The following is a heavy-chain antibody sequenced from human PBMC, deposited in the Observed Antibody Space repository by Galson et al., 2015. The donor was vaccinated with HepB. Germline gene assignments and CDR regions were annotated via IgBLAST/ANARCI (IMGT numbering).Heavy chain of an antibody. V-gene: IGHV3-21*01. CDR1: GFTFSSYS. Sequence: SLRLSCAASGFTFSSYSMNWVRQAPGKGLEWVSSISSSSSYIYYADSVKGRFTISRDNAKNSLYLQMNSLRAEDTAVYYCARDEVRAAMAFDIWGQGTMVTVSS. D-gene: IGHD3-22*01. CDR3: ARDEVRAAMAFDI. J-gene: IGHJ3*02. CDR2: ISSSSSYI.